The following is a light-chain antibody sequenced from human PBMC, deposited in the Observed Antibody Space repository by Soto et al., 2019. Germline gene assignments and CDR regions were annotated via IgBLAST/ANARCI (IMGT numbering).Light chain of an antibody. CDR3: SSYTSNSTLDV. V-gene: IGLV2-14*01. J-gene: IGLJ1*01. CDR2: DVS. Sequence: QSVLTQPASVSGSPGQSITISSTGTSSDVGGYNYVSWYQQHPGKAPKLMIYDVSNRPSGVSNRFSGSKSGNTASLTISALQAEDEADYYCSSYTSNSTLDVFGTGTKATVL. CDR1: SSDVGGYNY.